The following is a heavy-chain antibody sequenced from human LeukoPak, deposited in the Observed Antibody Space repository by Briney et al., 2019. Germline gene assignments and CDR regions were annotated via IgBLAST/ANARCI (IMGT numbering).Heavy chain of an antibody. CDR2: ISSSSSYI. CDR1: GFTFSSYS. J-gene: IGHJ6*03. D-gene: IGHD3-9*01. CDR3: ARDGYYDILTGYPYYYYYYMDV. Sequence: GGSLRLSCAASGFTFSSYSMNWVRQAPGKGLEWVSSISSSSSYIYYADSVKGRFTISRDNAKNSLYLQMNSLRAEDTAAYYCARDGYYDILTGYPYYYYYYMDVWGKGTTVTISS. V-gene: IGHV3-21*01.